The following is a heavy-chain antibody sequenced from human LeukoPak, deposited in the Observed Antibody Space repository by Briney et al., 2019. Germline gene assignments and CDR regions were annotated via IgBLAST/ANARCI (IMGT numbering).Heavy chain of an antibody. Sequence: PGGSLRLSCAASGFTVTNNYMSWVRQAPGKGLEWVSVIYAGGTTSYADSVKGRFTISRDSSKNTLYLQMNSLRAEDTAVYYCAREGYVSGTRYGMDVWGQGTTVTVSS. J-gene: IGHJ6*02. CDR1: GFTVTNNY. CDR3: AREGYVSGTRYGMDV. CDR2: IYAGGTT. V-gene: IGHV3-66*01. D-gene: IGHD3-10*01.